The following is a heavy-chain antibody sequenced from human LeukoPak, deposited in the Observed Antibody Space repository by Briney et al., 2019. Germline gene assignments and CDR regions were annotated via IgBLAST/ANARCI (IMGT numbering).Heavy chain of an antibody. CDR1: GDSVSSNSAA. CDR3: ARTGGGGRSFDY. CDR2: TYYRSKWYN. Sequence: SQTLSLTCTISGDSVSSNSAAWNWIRQSPSRGFEWLGRTYYRSKWYNDYAVSVRSRITINPDISKNQFSLQLNSVTPEDTAVYYCARTGGGGRSFDYWGQETLVTVSS. D-gene: IGHD3-16*01. V-gene: IGHV6-1*01. J-gene: IGHJ4*02.